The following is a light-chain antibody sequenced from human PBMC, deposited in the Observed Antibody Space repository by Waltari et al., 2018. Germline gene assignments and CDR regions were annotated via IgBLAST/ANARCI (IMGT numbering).Light chain of an antibody. J-gene: IGLJ3*02. V-gene: IGLV1-47*01. CDR3: AAWDDSLSGGV. CDR2: RNN. CDR1: SSNIGSNY. Sequence: QSVLTQPPSASGTPGQRVTISCSGSSSNIGSNYVYWYQQVPGTAPKHLIHRNNQRPSGVPDRFSGSKAGTSASLAISGLRSEDEAEYYCAAWDDSLSGGVLGGGTKLTVL.